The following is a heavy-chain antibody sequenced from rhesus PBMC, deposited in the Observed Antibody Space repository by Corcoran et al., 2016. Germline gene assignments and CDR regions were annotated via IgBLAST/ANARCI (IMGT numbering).Heavy chain of an antibody. V-gene: IGHV4-122*02. D-gene: IGHD1-26*01. J-gene: IGHJ6*01. CDR3: ARELELFYGLAS. Sequence: QVQLQESGPGLVKPSETLSLICAVSGGAISSSYYYWSWMRQAQGKGLEWIGYISYCVSTSYNPSLKSRFTISSDTSKSQFSLKLCSVPAADTAVYYCARELELFYGLASWVQWVVVTVSS. CDR1: GGAISSSYYY. CDR2: ISYCVST.